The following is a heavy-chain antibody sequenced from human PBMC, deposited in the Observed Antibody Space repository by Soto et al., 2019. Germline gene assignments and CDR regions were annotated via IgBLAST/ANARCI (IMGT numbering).Heavy chain of an antibody. CDR3: AALRDDSDKGGWFDP. CDR1: GGSFSGYY. J-gene: IGHJ5*02. D-gene: IGHD3-22*01. V-gene: IGHV4-34*01. Sequence: SETLSLTCAVYGGSFSGYYWSWIRQPPGKGLEWIGDINHSGSTNYNPSRKSRVTISVDTSKNQFSLKLSSVTAADTAVYYCAALRDDSDKGGWFDPWGQGTLVTVSS. CDR2: INHSGST.